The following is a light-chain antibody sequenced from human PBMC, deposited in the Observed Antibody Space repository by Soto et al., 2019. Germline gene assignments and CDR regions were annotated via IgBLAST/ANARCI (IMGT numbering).Light chain of an antibody. CDR2: GAS. V-gene: IGKV3-15*01. Sequence: EIVMTQSPDTLSVSPGERATLSCRASQSVTYNLAWYQQKPGQAPRLLVYGASTRATDAPPRFSGSGSGTEFSLTISSLQSEDFATYYCQQYSSWPRTFGQGTNVDTK. CDR3: QQYSSWPRT. CDR1: QSVTYN. J-gene: IGKJ1*01.